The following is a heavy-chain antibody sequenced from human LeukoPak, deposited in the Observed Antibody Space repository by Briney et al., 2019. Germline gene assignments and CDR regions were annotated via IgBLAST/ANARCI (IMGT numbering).Heavy chain of an antibody. Sequence: ASVKVSCKASGYTFTSYAMNWVRQAPGQGLEWMGWINTNTGNPTYAQGFTGRFVFSLDTSVSTAYLQISSLKAEDTAVYYCARESSGWLYYYYGMDVWGQGTTVTVSS. J-gene: IGHJ6*02. CDR2: INTNTGNP. D-gene: IGHD6-19*01. CDR1: GYTFTSYA. V-gene: IGHV7-4-1*02. CDR3: ARESSGWLYYYYGMDV.